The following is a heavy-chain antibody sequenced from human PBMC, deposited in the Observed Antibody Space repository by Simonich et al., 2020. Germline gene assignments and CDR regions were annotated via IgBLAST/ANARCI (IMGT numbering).Heavy chain of an antibody. CDR2: IKQDGSEK. CDR1: GFTFSSYW. J-gene: IGHJ6*03. Sequence: EVQLVESGGGLVQPGGSLRLSCAASGFTFSSYWMSWVRQAPGKGLEWVANIKQDGSEKYYVDSVKGRFTNSRDNAKNSLYLQMNSLRVEDTAVYYCARDGLGTAYYYYMDVWGKGTTVTVSS. CDR3: ARDGLGTAYYYYMDV. D-gene: IGHD7-27*01. V-gene: IGHV3-7*01.